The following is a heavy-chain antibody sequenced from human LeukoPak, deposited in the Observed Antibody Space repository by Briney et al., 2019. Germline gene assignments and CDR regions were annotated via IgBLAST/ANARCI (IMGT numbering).Heavy chain of an antibody. J-gene: IGHJ4*02. CDR2: IKQDGSEK. CDR3: ASTYGDRYYFDY. CDR1: GFTFSSYW. Sequence: GGSLRLSCAASGFTFSSYWMSWVRQAPGNGLEWVANIKQDGSEKYYVDSVKGRFTISRDNAKNSLYLQMNSLRAEDTAVYYCASTYGDRYYFDYWGQGTLVTVSS. V-gene: IGHV3-7*01. D-gene: IGHD4-17*01.